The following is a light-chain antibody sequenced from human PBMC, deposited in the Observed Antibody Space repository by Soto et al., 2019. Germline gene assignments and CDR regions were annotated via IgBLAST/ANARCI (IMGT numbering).Light chain of an antibody. CDR1: QSISSW. CDR2: DAS. CDR3: QQYNSYPWT. Sequence: DIPMTQSPSTLSASVGDRVTITCRASQSISSWLAWYQQKPGKAPKLLIYDASSLESGVPSRFSGSGSGTAFTLTISSLQPDDFATYYCQQYNSYPWTFGQGTKVEIK. V-gene: IGKV1-5*01. J-gene: IGKJ1*01.